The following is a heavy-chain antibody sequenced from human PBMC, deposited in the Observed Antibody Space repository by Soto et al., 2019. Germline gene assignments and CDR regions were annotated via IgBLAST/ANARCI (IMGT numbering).Heavy chain of an antibody. CDR2: IYHSGST. Sequence: SETLSLTCAVSGGSISSSNWWSWVRQPPGKGLEWIGEIYHSGSTNYNPSLKSRVTISVDKSKNQFSLKLSSVTAADTAVYYCARGSGSYYYYYGMDVWGQGTTVTVSS. CDR1: GGSISSSNW. CDR3: ARGSGSYYYYYGMDV. J-gene: IGHJ6*02. D-gene: IGHD1-26*01. V-gene: IGHV4-4*02.